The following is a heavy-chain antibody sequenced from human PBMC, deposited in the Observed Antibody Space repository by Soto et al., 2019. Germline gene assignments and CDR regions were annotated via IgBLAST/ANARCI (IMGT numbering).Heavy chain of an antibody. V-gene: IGHV1-8*01. Sequence: ASVKVSCKASGYRFTSYDINWLIQATGQGLEWMGWMNPNSGNTGYAQKFQGRVTMTRNTSISTAYMELSSLRSEDTAVYYCARDRERCDLTIYFNYWGQGTLVTVSP. J-gene: IGHJ4*02. CDR2: MNPNSGNT. CDR1: GYRFTSYD. CDR3: ARDRERCDLTIYFNY. D-gene: IGHD1-1*01.